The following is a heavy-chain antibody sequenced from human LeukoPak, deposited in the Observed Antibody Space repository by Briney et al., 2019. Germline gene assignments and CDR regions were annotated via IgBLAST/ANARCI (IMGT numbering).Heavy chain of an antibody. Sequence: GGSLRLSCAASGFTVSNNYMSWLRQAPGKGLEWVSIIYSSGSTYYADSVKGRFTISRDNPSNTVYLQMNSLRAEDTAVYYCARDAERIRATDGFDIWGQGTMVTVSS. CDR2: IYSSGST. V-gene: IGHV3-66*01. D-gene: IGHD3-10*01. CDR1: GFTVSNNY. CDR3: ARDAERIRATDGFDI. J-gene: IGHJ3*02.